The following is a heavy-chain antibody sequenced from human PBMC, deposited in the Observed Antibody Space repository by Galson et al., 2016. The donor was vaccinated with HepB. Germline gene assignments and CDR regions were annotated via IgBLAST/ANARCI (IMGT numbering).Heavy chain of an antibody. V-gene: IGHV1-3*01. J-gene: IGHJ4*02. CDR1: GYSFSGFA. Sequence: SVKVSCKASGYSFSGFAIHWVRQAPGQGLEWMGWINPGNGNAKYAQKLQGRVTITRDTSASTAYMELSSLISEDTAAYYCARDGLYYDSSAYTNFDYWGQGSLVTVSA. CDR3: ARDGLYYDSSAYTNFDY. D-gene: IGHD3-22*01. CDR2: INPGNGNA.